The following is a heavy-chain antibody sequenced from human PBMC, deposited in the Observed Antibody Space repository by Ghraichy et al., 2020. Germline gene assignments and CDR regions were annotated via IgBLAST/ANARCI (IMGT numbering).Heavy chain of an antibody. Sequence: SETLSLTCIVSGGSISSSSYYWGWIRQPPGKGLEWIGSIYYSGSTYYNPSLKSRVTISVDTFKNQFSLKLSSVTAADTAVYYCASYDFWSGYYYVWGQGTTVTVSS. V-gene: IGHV4-39*01. CDR2: IYYSGST. D-gene: IGHD3-3*01. CDR1: GGSISSSSYY. J-gene: IGHJ6*02. CDR3: ASYDFWSGYYYV.